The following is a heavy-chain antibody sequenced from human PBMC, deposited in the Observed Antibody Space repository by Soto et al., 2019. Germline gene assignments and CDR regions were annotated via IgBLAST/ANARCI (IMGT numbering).Heavy chain of an antibody. CDR2: INHSGST. CDR1: GGSFSGYY. J-gene: IGHJ6*02. D-gene: IGHD1-20*01. Sequence: QVQLQQWGAGLLKPSETLSLTCAVYGGSFSGYYWSWIRQPPGKGLEWIGEINHSGSTNYNPSLKSRVTISVDTSKNQISLKLSSVTAADTAVYYCARGFGITGTNYYYYGMDVWGQGTTVTVSS. V-gene: IGHV4-34*01. CDR3: ARGFGITGTNYYYYGMDV.